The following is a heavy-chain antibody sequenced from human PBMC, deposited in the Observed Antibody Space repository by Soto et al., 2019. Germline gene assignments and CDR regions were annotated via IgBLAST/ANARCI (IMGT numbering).Heavy chain of an antibody. Sequence: GASVKVSCKASGGTFSSYAISWVRRAPGQGLEWMGGIIPIFGTANYAQKFQGRVTITADESTSTAYMELSSLRSEDTAVYYCARESGGQITIFGVARGYAFDIWGQGTMVTASS. CDR3: ARESGGQITIFGVARGYAFDI. V-gene: IGHV1-69*13. J-gene: IGHJ3*02. D-gene: IGHD3-3*01. CDR2: IIPIFGTA. CDR1: GGTFSSYA.